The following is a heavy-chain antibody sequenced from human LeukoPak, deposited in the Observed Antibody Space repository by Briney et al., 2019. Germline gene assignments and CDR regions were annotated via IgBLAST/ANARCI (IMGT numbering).Heavy chain of an antibody. CDR3: AKGSGSYYGSADRLDY. Sequence: GGSMRLSCAASGFTFSSNAMSWGRLAQAQGLGLVSAVSGSGGSTYYADSVKGRFTISRDNSKNTLYLQMNSLRAEDTAVYYCAKGSGSYYGSADRLDYWGQGTLVTVSS. V-gene: IGHV3-23*01. CDR1: GFTFSSNA. J-gene: IGHJ4*02. CDR2: VSGSGGST. D-gene: IGHD3-10*01.